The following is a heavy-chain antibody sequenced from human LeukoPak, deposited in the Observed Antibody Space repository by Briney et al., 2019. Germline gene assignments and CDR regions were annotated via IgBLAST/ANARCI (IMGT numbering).Heavy chain of an antibody. V-gene: IGHV4-59*01. CDR2: IYYSGST. D-gene: IGHD6-19*01. CDR1: GGSISSYY. Sequence: SETLSLTCTVSGGSISSYYWSWIRRPPGKGLEWIGYIYYSGSTNYNPSLKSRVTISVDTSKNQFSLKLSSVTAADTTVYYRASSGYSSGWFKWFDPWGQGTLVTVSS. CDR3: ASSGYSSGWFKWFDP. J-gene: IGHJ5*02.